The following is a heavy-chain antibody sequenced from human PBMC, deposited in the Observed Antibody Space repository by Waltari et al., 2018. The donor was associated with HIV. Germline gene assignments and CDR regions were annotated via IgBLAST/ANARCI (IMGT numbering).Heavy chain of an antibody. V-gene: IGHV3-30*18. J-gene: IGHJ1*01. CDR1: GFTFSSYG. D-gene: IGHD6-13*01. Sequence: QVQLVESGGGVVQPGRSLRLSCAASGFTFSSYGMHWVRPAPGQGLEWVAVIWYDGSNKYYADSVKGRFTISRDNSKNTLYLQMNSLRAEDTAMYYCAKDLKGPSSYSSSWYFQHWGQGTLVTVSS. CDR2: IWYDGSNK. CDR3: AKDLKGPSSYSSSWYFQH.